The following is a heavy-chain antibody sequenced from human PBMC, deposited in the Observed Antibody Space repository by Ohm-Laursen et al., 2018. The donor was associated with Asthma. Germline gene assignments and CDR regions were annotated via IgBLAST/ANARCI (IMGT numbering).Heavy chain of an antibody. CDR2: IIPIFGTA. CDR1: GGTFSSYA. V-gene: IGHV1-69*05. J-gene: IGHJ3*02. D-gene: IGHD1-1*01. CDR3: ARSAVRGDDAFDI. Sequence: EASVKVSCKASGGTFSSYAISWVRQAPGQGLEWMGGIIPIFGTANYAQKFQGRVTITRDTSASTAYMELSSLRSEDTAVYYCARSAVRGDDAFDIWGQGTMVTVSS.